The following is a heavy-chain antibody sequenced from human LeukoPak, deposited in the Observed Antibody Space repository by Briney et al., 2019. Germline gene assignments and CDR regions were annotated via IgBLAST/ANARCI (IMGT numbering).Heavy chain of an antibody. CDR3: ARDRRYSYGTDAFDI. CDR1: GYSFTNYG. J-gene: IGHJ3*02. Sequence: ASVKVSCKASGYSFTNYGITWVRQAPGQGLEWMGWISAYNGNTNYAQKFQGRVTMTTDTSTSTAYMEPRSLRSDDTAVYYCARDRRYSYGTDAFDIWGQGTMVTVSS. D-gene: IGHD5-18*01. CDR2: ISAYNGNT. V-gene: IGHV1-18*01.